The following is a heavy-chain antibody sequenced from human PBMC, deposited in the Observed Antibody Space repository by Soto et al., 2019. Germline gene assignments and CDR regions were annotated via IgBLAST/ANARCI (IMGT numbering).Heavy chain of an antibody. J-gene: IGHJ4*02. CDR1: GDSVSSNSAA. CDR3: ARGEFHGGWLYAVYYDY. Sequence: SQTLSLTCAISGDSVSSNSAAWNWIRQSPSRGLEWLGRTYYRSKWYNDYAVSVKSRITINPDTSKNQFSLQLNSVTPEDTAVYYCARGEFHGGWLYAVYYDYWGQGTLVTVSS. V-gene: IGHV6-1*01. D-gene: IGHD6-19*01. CDR2: TYYRSKWYN.